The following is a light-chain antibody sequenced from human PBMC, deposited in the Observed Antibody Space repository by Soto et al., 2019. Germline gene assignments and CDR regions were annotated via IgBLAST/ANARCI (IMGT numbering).Light chain of an antibody. J-gene: IGLJ1*01. CDR1: SSNIGAGRD. V-gene: IGLV1-40*01. CDR2: DSN. Sequence: QSVLTQPPSVSGAPGQRGIISCTGSSSNIGAGRDVHWYRQFPGEAPKFLISDSNHRPSGVPDRFSVSKSGASASLAITGLRPEDEGDYFCQSYGTSLSGLYVFGTGTKRTVL. CDR3: QSYGTSLSGLYV.